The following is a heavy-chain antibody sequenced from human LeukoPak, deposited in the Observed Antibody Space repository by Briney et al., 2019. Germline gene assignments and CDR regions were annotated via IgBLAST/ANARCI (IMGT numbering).Heavy chain of an antibody. CDR3: ARGSSIDYVWGTYRQFDY. J-gene: IGHJ4*02. CDR1: GFTFSTYS. V-gene: IGHV3-48*01. CDR2: ISSSHSTI. D-gene: IGHD3-16*02. Sequence: GGSLRLSCAASGFTFSTYSMNWVRPAPGKGLEWLSYISSSHSTIYSADSVKGRFTISRDNAKNSLYLQMNSLRAEDTAVYYCARGSSIDYVWGTYRQFDYWGQGPWSPSPQ.